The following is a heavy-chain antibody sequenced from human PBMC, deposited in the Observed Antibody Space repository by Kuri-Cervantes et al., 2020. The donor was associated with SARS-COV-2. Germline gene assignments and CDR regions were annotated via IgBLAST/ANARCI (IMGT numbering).Heavy chain of an antibody. V-gene: IGHV3-73*01. Sequence: ETLSLTCEVSGFLFSASAIHWVRQASGKGLEWVGRIRGKANNYATAYVASVKGRFTISRDDSKNMAYLQMNSLKIEDTAVYYCTTLIDYWGQGTLVTVSS. CDR2: IRGKANNYAT. CDR1: GFLFSASA. CDR3: TTLIDY. J-gene: IGHJ4*02.